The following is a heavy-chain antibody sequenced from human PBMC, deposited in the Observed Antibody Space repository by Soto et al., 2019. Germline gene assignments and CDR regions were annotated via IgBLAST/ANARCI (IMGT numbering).Heavy chain of an antibody. CDR2: ISGSGGST. D-gene: IGHD3-9*01. CDR1: GFTFSSYA. CDR3: AKIPHYDILTGYKYYFDY. J-gene: IGHJ4*02. V-gene: IGHV3-23*01. Sequence: GGSLRLSCAASGFTFSSYAMSWVRQAPGKELEWVSAISGSGGSTYYADSVKGRFTISRDNSKNTLYLQMNSLRAEDTAVYYCAKIPHYDILTGYKYYFDYWGQGTLLTVSS.